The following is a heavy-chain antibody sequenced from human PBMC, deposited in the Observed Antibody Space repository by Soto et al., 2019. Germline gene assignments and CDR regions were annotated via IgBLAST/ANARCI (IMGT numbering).Heavy chain of an antibody. CDR2: IYYNGST. CDR3: ARFIPGTGSDY. D-gene: IGHD1-20*01. CDR1: GGSISSGGYY. V-gene: IGHV4-31*03. Sequence: QVQLQESGPGLVKPSQTLSLTCTVSGGSISSGGYYWSWIRQHPGKGLEWIGYIYYNGSTYYNPSLESGVTISVDTSKNQFSLKLSSVTAADTAVYYCARFIPGTGSDYWGQGTLVTVSS. J-gene: IGHJ4*02.